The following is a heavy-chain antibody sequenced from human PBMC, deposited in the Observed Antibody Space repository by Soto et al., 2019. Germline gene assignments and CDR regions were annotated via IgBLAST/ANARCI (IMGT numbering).Heavy chain of an antibody. V-gene: IGHV3-48*03. D-gene: IGHD6-13*01. J-gene: IGHJ6*02. Sequence: GGSLRLSCAASGFTCSSYEMNWVRQAPGKGLEWVSYISSSGSTIYYADSVKGRFTISRDNAKNSLYLQMDSLRAEDTAVYYCAREPYSSSWYAWYYGMDVWGQGTTVTVSS. CDR3: AREPYSSSWYAWYYGMDV. CDR2: ISSSGSTI. CDR1: GFTCSSYE.